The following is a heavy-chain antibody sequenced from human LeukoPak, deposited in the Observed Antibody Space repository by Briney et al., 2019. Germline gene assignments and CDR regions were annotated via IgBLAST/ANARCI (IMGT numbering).Heavy chain of an antibody. CDR1: GGSISSYY. J-gene: IGHJ4*02. D-gene: IGHD4/OR15-4a*01. CDR3: ARVSRANSVGGDY. Sequence: SETLSLTGTVSGGSISSYYWSWIRQPPGKGLEWIGYIYYSGSTNYNPSLKSRVTISLDTSKNQFSLKLSSVTAADTAMYYCARVSRANSVGGDYWGQGTLVTVSS. CDR2: IYYSGST. V-gene: IGHV4-59*01.